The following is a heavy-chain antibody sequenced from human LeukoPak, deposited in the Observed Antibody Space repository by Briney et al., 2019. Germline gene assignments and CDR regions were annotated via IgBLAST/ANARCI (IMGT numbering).Heavy chain of an antibody. Sequence: GGSLRLSCAASGFTFSTSWMNWVRQAPGKGLEWVAMITQEESERYYVDSVKGRFIISRDNVKSSLYLQMNSLRAEDTAVYYCARVGAGWSGTYYFDYWGQGTLVTVSS. D-gene: IGHD3-3*01. CDR3: ARVGAGWSGTYYFDY. V-gene: IGHV3-7*01. J-gene: IGHJ4*02. CDR1: GFTFSTSW. CDR2: ITQEESER.